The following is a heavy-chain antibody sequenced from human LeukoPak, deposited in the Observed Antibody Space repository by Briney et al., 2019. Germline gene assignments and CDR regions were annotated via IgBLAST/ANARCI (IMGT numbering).Heavy chain of an antibody. CDR2: IYYSGST. CDR3: ARRSGIAVAGAFDY. D-gene: IGHD6-19*01. V-gene: IGHV4-59*12. J-gene: IGHJ4*02. Sequence: SETLSLTCTVSGGSISSYYWSWIRQPPGKGLEWIGYIYYSGSTNYNPSLKSRVTISVDTSKNQFSLKLSSVTAADTAVYYCARRSGIAVAGAFDYWGQGTLVTVSS. CDR1: GGSISSYY.